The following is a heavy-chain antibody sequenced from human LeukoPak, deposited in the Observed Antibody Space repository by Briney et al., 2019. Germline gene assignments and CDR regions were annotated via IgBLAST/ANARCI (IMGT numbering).Heavy chain of an antibody. CDR1: GYTFTSYG. CDR3: ARGPPWDILTLGYYYYGMDV. D-gene: IGHD3-9*01. V-gene: IGHV1-18*01. Sequence: ASVKVSCNASGYTFTSYGISWVRQAPGQGLEWMGWISAYNGNTNYAQKLQGRVTMTTDTSTSTAYMELRSLRSDDTAVYYCARGPPWDILTLGYYYYGMDVWGQGTTVTVSS. J-gene: IGHJ6*02. CDR2: ISAYNGNT.